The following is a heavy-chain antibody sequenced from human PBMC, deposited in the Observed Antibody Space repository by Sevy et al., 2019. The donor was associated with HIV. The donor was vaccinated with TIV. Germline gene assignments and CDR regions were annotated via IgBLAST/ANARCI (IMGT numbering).Heavy chain of an antibody. V-gene: IGHV3-7*01. CDR2: MKQDGSEE. CDR3: VREGLGGYSYSLDY. CDR1: GFSFSIYW. J-gene: IGHJ4*01. D-gene: IGHD5-18*01. Sequence: GVSLRLSCAASGFSFSIYWMSWVRQAPGKGLEWVATMKQDGSEEDYVDSVKGRFTISRDNAKNSLFLQMNSLSAEETAVYYCVREGLGGYSYSLDYWGHGTLVTVSS.